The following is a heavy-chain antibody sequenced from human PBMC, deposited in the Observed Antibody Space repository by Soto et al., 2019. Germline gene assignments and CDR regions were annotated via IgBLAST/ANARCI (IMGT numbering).Heavy chain of an antibody. CDR2: IYWNDDK. CDR1: GFSVSARGVG. D-gene: IGHD3-16*01. V-gene: IGHV2-5*01. J-gene: IGHJ4*02. Sequence: SGPTLVNPTQTLTLTCALSGFSVSARGVGVGWIRQPPGKALEWLAIIYWNDDKLYRPSLQSRLTITKDTSKNQVVLTMTNMDPVDTATYYCAHSPWGAAPYYWGQGTPVTVSS. CDR3: AHSPWGAAPYY.